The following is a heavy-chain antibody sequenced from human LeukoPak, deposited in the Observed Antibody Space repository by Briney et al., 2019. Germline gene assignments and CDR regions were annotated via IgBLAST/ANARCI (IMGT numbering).Heavy chain of an antibody. CDR1: GFTFSNYA. Sequence: GGSLRLSCAASGFTFSNYAISWVRQAPGQGLEWVSDISGSGGSTYYADSVKGRFTISRDNSKNTLYLQMNRLRAEDTAVYYCASRWYTVTTPLDYWGQGTLVTVSS. J-gene: IGHJ4*02. CDR2: ISGSGGST. V-gene: IGHV3-23*01. D-gene: IGHD4-17*01. CDR3: ASRWYTVTTPLDY.